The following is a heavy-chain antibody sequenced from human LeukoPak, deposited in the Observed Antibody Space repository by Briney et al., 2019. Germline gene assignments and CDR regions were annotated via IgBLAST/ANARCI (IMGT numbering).Heavy chain of an antibody. CDR3: APRDSDAFDI. CDR2: IYTSGST. J-gene: IGHJ3*02. V-gene: IGHV4-61*02. CDR1: GGSISSGSYY. Sequence: SETLSLTCTVSGGSISSGSYYWSWIRQPAGKGLEWIGRIYTSGSTNYNPSLKSRVTISVDTSKNQFSLKLSSVTAADTAVYYCAPRDSDAFDIWGQGTMVTVSS.